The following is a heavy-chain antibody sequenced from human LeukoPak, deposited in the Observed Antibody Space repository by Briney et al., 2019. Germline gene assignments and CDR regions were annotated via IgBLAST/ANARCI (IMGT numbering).Heavy chain of an antibody. J-gene: IGHJ4*02. Sequence: ASVKVSCKASGYTFTGYYMHWVRQAPGQGLEWMGWINPNSGGTNYALKFQGWVTMTRDTSISTAYMELSRLRSDDTAVYYCARDDRYTYDILTGYPNYFDYWGQGTLVTVSS. CDR1: GYTFTGYY. V-gene: IGHV1-2*04. CDR3: ARDDRYTYDILTGYPNYFDY. D-gene: IGHD3-9*01. CDR2: INPNSGGT.